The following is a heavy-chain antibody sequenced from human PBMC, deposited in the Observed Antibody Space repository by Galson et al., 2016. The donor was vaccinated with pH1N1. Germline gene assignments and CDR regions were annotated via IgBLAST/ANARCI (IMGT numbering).Heavy chain of an antibody. J-gene: IGHJ4*02. Sequence: QSGAEVKKPGEFLRISCEGFGYSLTNYWIVWVRQMPGKGLEWMGIIYLSDSHTTYSPSFQGQVTISADKSISTAYLERSSLKASDTATYYCASTRPQFRYFDWQKPHSFDYWGQGTLVTVSS. D-gene: IGHD3-9*01. CDR3: ASTRPQFRYFDWQKPHSFDY. CDR2: IYLSDSHT. CDR1: GYSLTNYW. V-gene: IGHV5-51*01.